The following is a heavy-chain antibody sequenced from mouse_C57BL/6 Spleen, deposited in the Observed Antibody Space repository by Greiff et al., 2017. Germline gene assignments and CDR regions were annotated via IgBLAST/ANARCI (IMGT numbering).Heavy chain of an antibody. Sequence: QVHVKQPGAELVMPGASVKLSCKASGYTFPSYWMHWVKQRPGQGLEWIGEIDPSDSYTNYNQKFKGKSTLTVDKSSSTAYMQLSSLTSEDSAVYYCAGLGRAMDYWGQGTSVTVSS. V-gene: IGHV1-69*01. CDR2: IDPSDSYT. D-gene: IGHD4-1*01. CDR1: GYTFPSYW. CDR3: AGLGRAMDY. J-gene: IGHJ4*01.